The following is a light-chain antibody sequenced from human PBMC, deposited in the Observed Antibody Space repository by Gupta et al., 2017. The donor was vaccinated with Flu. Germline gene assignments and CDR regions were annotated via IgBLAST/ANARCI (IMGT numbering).Light chain of an antibody. CDR1: QSVSSSY. CDR3: QQYGSSPPAYT. J-gene: IGKJ2*01. Sequence: EIVLTQSPGTLSLSPGERATLSCRASQSVSSSYLAWYQTKPGQAPRLLIYGASSRATGIPDRFSGSGSGTDFTLTISRLEPEDFAVYYCQQYGSSPPAYTFGQGTKLEIK. V-gene: IGKV3-20*01. CDR2: GAS.